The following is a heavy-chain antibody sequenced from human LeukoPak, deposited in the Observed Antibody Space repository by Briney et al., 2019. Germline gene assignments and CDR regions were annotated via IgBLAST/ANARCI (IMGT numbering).Heavy chain of an antibody. V-gene: IGHV1-69*01. CDR3: ARPYCSSTSCYYYFDY. Sequence: SVKVSCKASGGTFSSYAISWVRQAPGQGPEWMGGIIPIFGTANYAQKFQGRVTITADESTSTAYMELSSLRSEDTAVYYCARPYCSSTSCYYYFDYWGQGTLVTVSS. D-gene: IGHD2-2*01. CDR2: IIPIFGTA. J-gene: IGHJ4*02. CDR1: GGTFSSYA.